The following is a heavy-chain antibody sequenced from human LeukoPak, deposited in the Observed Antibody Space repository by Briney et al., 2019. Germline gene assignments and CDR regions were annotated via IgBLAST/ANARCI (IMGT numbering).Heavy chain of an antibody. V-gene: IGHV4-59*01. D-gene: IGHD6-19*01. CDR2: IYYSGST. CDR1: GVSISSYY. CDR3: ARARSGYTSGGFDY. Sequence: SETLSLTCTVSGVSISSYYWSWIRQPPGKGLEWIGYIYYSGSTNYNPSLKSRVTISVDTSKNQFSLKLSSVTAADTAVYYCARARSGYTSGGFDYWGQGTLVTVSS. J-gene: IGHJ4*02.